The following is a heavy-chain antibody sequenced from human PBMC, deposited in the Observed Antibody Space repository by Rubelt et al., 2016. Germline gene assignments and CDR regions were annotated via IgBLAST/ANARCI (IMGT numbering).Heavy chain of an antibody. CDR1: GFIFSGSA. Sequence: EVQLVDSGGGLVQPGGSLKLSCAASGFIFSGSAMHWVRQASGKGLEWVGRIRNKANSYATAYAASVKGRFTISRDDSKNTAYLLRNTLKSEDTAVYYCARAGDYGDYALDYWGQGTLVTVSS. D-gene: IGHD4-17*01. V-gene: IGHV3-73*01. J-gene: IGHJ4*02. CDR2: IRNKANSYAT. CDR3: ARAGDYGDYALDY.